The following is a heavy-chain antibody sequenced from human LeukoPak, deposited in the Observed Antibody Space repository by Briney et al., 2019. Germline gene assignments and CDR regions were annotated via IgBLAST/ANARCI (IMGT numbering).Heavy chain of an antibody. Sequence: ASVKVSCKASGGTFSSYAINWVRQATGQGLEWMGWMNPNSGNTGYAQKFQGRVTMTRNTSISTAYMELSSLRSEDTAVYYCARGSGGDSSGYKFDYWGQGTLVTVSS. D-gene: IGHD3-22*01. V-gene: IGHV1-8*02. J-gene: IGHJ4*02. CDR2: MNPNSGNT. CDR1: GGTFSSYA. CDR3: ARGSGGDSSGYKFDY.